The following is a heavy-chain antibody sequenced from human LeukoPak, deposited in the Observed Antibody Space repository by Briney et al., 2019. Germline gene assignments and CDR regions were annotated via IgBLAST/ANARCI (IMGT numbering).Heavy chain of an antibody. V-gene: IGHV1-18*01. CDR1: GYTFTSYG. D-gene: IGHD1-26*01. CDR2: ISAYNGNT. Sequence: GASVKVSCKASGYTFTSYGISWVRQAPGQGLEWMGWISAYNGNTNYAQRLQGRVTMTTDTSTSTAYMELRSLRSDDTAVYYCARGKGGATTLIVFDYWGQGTLVTVSS. CDR3: ARGKGGATTLIVFDY. J-gene: IGHJ4*02.